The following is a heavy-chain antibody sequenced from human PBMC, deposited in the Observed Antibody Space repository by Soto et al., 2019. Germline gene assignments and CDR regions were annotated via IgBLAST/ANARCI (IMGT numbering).Heavy chain of an antibody. CDR1: GGSISSGDYY. CDR3: ARVGCGSTSCYNYYYSGMDV. Sequence: PSETLSLTCTVSGGSISSGDYYWNWIRQPPGQGLEWIGYIYYSGSTYYNPSLKSRVTISVDTSKNQFSLKLSSVTAADTAVYYCARVGCGSTSCYNYYYSGMDVWGQGTTVTVSS. D-gene: IGHD2-2*02. V-gene: IGHV4-30-4*01. J-gene: IGHJ6*02. CDR2: IYYSGST.